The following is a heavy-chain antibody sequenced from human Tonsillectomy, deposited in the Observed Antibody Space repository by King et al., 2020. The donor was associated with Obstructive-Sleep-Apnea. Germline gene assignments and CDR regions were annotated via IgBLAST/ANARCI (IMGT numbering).Heavy chain of an antibody. CDR3: AKGDLPPWPQFDY. CDR1: GFTFDDYA. V-gene: IGHV3-43D*03. Sequence: VQLVESGGVVVQPGGSLRLSCAASGFTFDDYAMHWVRQAPGKGLEWVSLISWDGGSTYYADSVKGRFTISRDNSKNSLYLQMNSRRAEDTALYYCAKGDLPPWPQFDYWGQGTLVTVSS. CDR2: ISWDGGST. J-gene: IGHJ4*02.